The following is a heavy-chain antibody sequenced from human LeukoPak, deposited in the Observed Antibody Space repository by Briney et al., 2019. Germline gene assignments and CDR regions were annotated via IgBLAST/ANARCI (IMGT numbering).Heavy chain of an antibody. CDR3: ARDPGTFSGGAYKGPSYYFDY. J-gene: IGHJ4*02. V-gene: IGHV1-46*01. CDR2: INPSGGST. D-gene: IGHD6-13*01. CDR1: GYTFTGYY. Sequence: ASVKVSCKASGYTFTGYYMHWVRQAPGQGLEWMGIINPSGGSTSYAQKFQGRVTMTRDMSTSTVYMELSSLRSEDTAVYYCARDPGTFSGGAYKGPSYYFDYWGQGTLVTVSS.